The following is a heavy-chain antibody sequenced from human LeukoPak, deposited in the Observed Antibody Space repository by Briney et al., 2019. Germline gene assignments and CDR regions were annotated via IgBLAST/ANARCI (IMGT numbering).Heavy chain of an antibody. CDR1: GGSINSSSYF. D-gene: IGHD2-2*01. J-gene: IGHJ4*02. Sequence: PSETLSLACTVSGGSINSSSYFWVWIRQPPGKGLEWIGSIYYGGSTYYNPSLTSRVTISVDTSKNQFSLKMISMTAADTAVYYCARSCSSTSCPVDYWGQGTLVTVSS. CDR2: IYYGGST. V-gene: IGHV4-39*01. CDR3: ARSCSSTSCPVDY.